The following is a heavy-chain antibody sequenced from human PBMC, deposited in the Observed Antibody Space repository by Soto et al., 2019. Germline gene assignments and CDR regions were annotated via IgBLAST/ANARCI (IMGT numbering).Heavy chain of an antibody. J-gene: IGHJ5*02. V-gene: IGHV4-31*11. CDR1: GGSITSGAYY. CDR3: GRYYFDSSGYSNWFEP. D-gene: IGHD3-22*01. CDR2: IHYSGRT. Sequence: SETLSLTCAVSGGSITSGAYYWTWIRQHPGKGLEWIAYIHYSGRTYYNPSLKSRVTISVDTSNNQFSLKLSSVTAADTAVYYCGRYYFDSSGYSNWFEPWGKGTLVTVSS.